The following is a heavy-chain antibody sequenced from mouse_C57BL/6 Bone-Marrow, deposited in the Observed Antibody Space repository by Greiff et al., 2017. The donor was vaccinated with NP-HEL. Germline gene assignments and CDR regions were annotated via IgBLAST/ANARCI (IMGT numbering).Heavy chain of an antibody. Sequence: QVQLRQPGAELVMPGASVKLSCKASGYTFTSSWMHWVKQRPGQGLEWIGEIDPSDSYTNYNQKFKGKSTLTVDKSSSTAYMQLSSLTSEDSAVYYCARPLYGYYFDYWGQGTTLTVSS. CDR2: IDPSDSYT. V-gene: IGHV1-69*01. J-gene: IGHJ2*01. CDR3: ARPLYGYYFDY. D-gene: IGHD1-1*01. CDR1: GYTFTSSW.